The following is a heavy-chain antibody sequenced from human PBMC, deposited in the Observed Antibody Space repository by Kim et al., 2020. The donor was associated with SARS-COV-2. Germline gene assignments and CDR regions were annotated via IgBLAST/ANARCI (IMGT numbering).Heavy chain of an antibody. V-gene: IGHV1-24*01. J-gene: IGHJ4*02. D-gene: IGHD2-21*02. Sequence: ASVKVSCKVSGYTLTELSMHWVRQAPGKGLEWMGGFDPEDGETIYAQKFQGKVTMTEATSTDKAYMELSTLRSEDTAVYYCARVFAYCGGDCYSFDFWGQGTLVTVSS. CDR1: GYTLTELS. CDR2: FDPEDGET. CDR3: ARVFAYCGGDCYSFDF.